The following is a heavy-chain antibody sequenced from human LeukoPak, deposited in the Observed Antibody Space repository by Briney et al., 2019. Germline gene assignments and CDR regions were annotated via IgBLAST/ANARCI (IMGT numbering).Heavy chain of an antibody. J-gene: IGHJ3*02. CDR3: RLGSDMTTVTTVPLDAFDI. CDR2: VDPEDGET. V-gene: IGHV1-69-2*01. CDR1: GYTFTDYY. D-gene: IGHD4-17*01. Sequence: ATVKISCKVSGYTFTDYYMHWVQQAPGKGLERMGLVDPEDGETIYAEKFQGRLTITADTSTDTAYMELSSLRSEDTAVYYCRLGSDMTTVTTVPLDAFDIWGQGTMVTVSS.